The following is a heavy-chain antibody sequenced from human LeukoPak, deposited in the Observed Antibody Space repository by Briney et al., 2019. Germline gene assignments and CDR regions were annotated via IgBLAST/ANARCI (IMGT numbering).Heavy chain of an antibody. CDR2: ISGSGGST. D-gene: IGHD6-19*01. CDR3: APSRGWYYGFDY. CDR1: GFTFSSYA. V-gene: IGHV3-23*01. Sequence: QPGGSLRLSCAASGFTFSSYAMSWVRQAPGKGLEWVSAISGSGGSTYYADSVKGRFTISRDNSKNTLYLQMNSLRAEDTAVYYCAPSRGWYYGFDYWGQGTLVTVSS. J-gene: IGHJ4*02.